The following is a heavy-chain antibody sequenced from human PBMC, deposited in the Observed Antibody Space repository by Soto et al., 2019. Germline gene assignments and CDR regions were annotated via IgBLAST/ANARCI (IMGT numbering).Heavy chain of an antibody. CDR1: GFTFSNAW. CDR3: TTDRIPITIFGVVTNYYYYGMDV. Sequence: GGSLRLSCAASGFTFSNAWMSWVRQAPGKGLEWVGRIKSKTDGGTTDYAAPVKGRFTISRDDSKNTLYLQMNSLKTEDTAVYYCTTDRIPITIFGVVTNYYYYGMDVWGQGTTFTVSS. D-gene: IGHD3-3*01. V-gene: IGHV3-15*01. CDR2: IKSKTDGGTT. J-gene: IGHJ6*02.